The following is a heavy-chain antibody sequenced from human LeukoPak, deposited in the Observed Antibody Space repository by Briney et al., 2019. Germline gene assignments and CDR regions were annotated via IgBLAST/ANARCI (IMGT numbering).Heavy chain of an antibody. V-gene: IGHV4-34*01. J-gene: IGHJ6*03. CDR2: INHSGST. Sequence: SETLSLTCAVYGGSFSGYYWSWIRQPPGKGLEWIGEINHSGSTNYSPSLKSRVTISVDTSKNQFSLKLSSVTAADTAVYYCARHLYYYYMDVWGKGTTVTVSS. CDR1: GGSFSGYY. CDR3: ARHLYYYYMDV.